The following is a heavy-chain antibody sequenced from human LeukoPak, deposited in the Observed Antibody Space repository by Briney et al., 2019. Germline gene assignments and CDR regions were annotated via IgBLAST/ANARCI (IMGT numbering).Heavy chain of an antibody. V-gene: IGHV5-51*01. CDR2: IYPGDSDT. CDR1: GYSFTSYW. Sequence: GESLKISCKGSGYSFTSYWIGWVRQMPGKGLEWMGIIYPGDSDTRYSPSFQGQVTISADKSISTAYLQWSSLKASDTAMFYCARFQYYYGSGSYYNDAFDIWGQGTMVTVSS. J-gene: IGHJ3*02. D-gene: IGHD3-10*01. CDR3: ARFQYYYGSGSYYNDAFDI.